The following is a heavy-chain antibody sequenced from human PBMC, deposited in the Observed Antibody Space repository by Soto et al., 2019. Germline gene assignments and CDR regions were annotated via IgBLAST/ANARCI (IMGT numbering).Heavy chain of an antibody. CDR1: GASISNYY. CDR3: ARESRSELGTVEY. D-gene: IGHD1-1*01. J-gene: IGHJ4*02. CDR2: IYASGTT. Sequence: QVRLQESGPGLVKPSETLSLTCTVSGASISNYYWSWIRQPAGKGLECLGRIYASGTTTYNPSLRSRVIMSVDTSKNQFSLNLNSVTAADTAVYYCARESRSELGTVEYWGQGTLVTVSS. V-gene: IGHV4-4*07.